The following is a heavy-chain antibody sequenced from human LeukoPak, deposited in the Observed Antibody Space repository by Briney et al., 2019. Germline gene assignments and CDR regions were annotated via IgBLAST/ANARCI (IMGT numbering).Heavy chain of an antibody. CDR1: GFTFSSHG. J-gene: IGHJ4*02. CDR2: IWYDGNDK. V-gene: IGHV3-30*02. CDR3: AKESINDGWFLDY. Sequence: PGGSLRLSCAASGFTFSSHGMHWVRQTPGKGLQWVAFIWYDGNDKFYLDSVKGRFTVSRDNAKSTLSLQMNSLRLDDTAIYYCAKESINDGWFLDYWGQGSLVTVSS. D-gene: IGHD6-19*01.